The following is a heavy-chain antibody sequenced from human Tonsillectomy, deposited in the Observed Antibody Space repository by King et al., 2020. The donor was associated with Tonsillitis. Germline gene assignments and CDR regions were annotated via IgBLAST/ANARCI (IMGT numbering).Heavy chain of an antibody. CDR2: IYYSGST. V-gene: IGHV4-30-4*01. CDR1: GGSISSGDYY. J-gene: IGHJ6*02. D-gene: IGHD4-11*01. Sequence: VQLQESGPGLVKPSQTLSLTCTVSGGSISSGDYYWSWIRQPPGKGLEWIGYIYYSGSTCYNPSLKSRVTISVDTSKNQFSLKLSSVTAADTAVYYCAREVMTTVTTDYYYGMDVWGQGTTVTVSS. CDR3: AREVMTTVTTDYYYGMDV.